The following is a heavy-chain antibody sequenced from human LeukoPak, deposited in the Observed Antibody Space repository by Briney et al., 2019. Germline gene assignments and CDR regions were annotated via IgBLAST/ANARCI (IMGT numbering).Heavy chain of an antibody. CDR1: GGSFSYYY. V-gene: IGHV4-34*01. CDR2: INHRGST. D-gene: IGHD2-2*02. Sequence: SDTLSLTCAVSGGSFSYYYWSWIRQPPGKGLEGIGEINHRGSTNFNPSLKSRVTISLDTSKNLLSLKLSSVTAADTAVYYCARGPCSDTSCYSGFDYWGQGTLVTVSS. J-gene: IGHJ4*02. CDR3: ARGPCSDTSCYSGFDY.